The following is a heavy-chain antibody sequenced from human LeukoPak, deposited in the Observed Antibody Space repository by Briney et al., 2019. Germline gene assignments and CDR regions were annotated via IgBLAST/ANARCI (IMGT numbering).Heavy chain of an antibody. Sequence: ASVKVSCKASGYTFTGYYMHWVRQAPGRGLEWMGWINPNSGGTNYAQKFQGRVTMTRDTSISTAYVELSRLRSDDTAVYYCARRPIHYDSSGYYGFEDYWGQGTLVTVSS. CDR1: GYTFTGYY. CDR3: ARRPIHYDSSGYYGFEDY. V-gene: IGHV1-2*02. CDR2: INPNSGGT. D-gene: IGHD3-22*01. J-gene: IGHJ4*02.